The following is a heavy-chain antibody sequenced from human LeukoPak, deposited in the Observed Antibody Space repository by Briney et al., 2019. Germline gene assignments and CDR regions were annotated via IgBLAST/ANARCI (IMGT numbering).Heavy chain of an antibody. CDR1: GYSFIRYW. D-gene: IGHD6-13*01. CDR3: ASGEQMVRFDY. J-gene: IGHJ4*02. CDR2: IYPGDSDT. Sequence: GESLKISCKGSGYSFIRYWIGWVRQMPGKGLEWMGIIYPGDSDTRYSPSFQGQVTISTDKSISAAYLYWSSLKASDTAMYYCASGEQMVRFDYWGQGTLVTVSS. V-gene: IGHV5-51*01.